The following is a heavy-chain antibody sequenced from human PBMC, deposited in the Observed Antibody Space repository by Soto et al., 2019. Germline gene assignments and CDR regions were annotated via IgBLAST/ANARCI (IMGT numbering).Heavy chain of an antibody. D-gene: IGHD6-19*01. Sequence: GGSLRLSCAASGFTFSSYAMSWVRQAPGKGLEWVSAISGSGGSTYYADSVKGRFTISRDNSKNTLYLQMNSLRAEDTAVYYCAKEVDSVRIAVAAQTRASDYWGQGTLVTVSS. CDR3: AKEVDSVRIAVAAQTRASDY. CDR1: GFTFSSYA. CDR2: ISGSGGST. V-gene: IGHV3-23*01. J-gene: IGHJ4*02.